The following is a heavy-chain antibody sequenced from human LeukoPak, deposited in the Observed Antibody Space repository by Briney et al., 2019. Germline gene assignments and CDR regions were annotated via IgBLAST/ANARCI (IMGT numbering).Heavy chain of an antibody. Sequence: PSETLSLTCTVSGGSISSSSYHWGWIRQPPGKGLEWIGSIYYSGSTYYNPSLKSRVTISVDTSKNQFSLKLSSVTAADTAVYHCARSGYGPGAWGQGTLVTVSS. V-gene: IGHV4-39*07. CDR3: ARSGYGPGA. CDR1: GGSISSSSYH. D-gene: IGHD5-18*01. CDR2: IYYSGST. J-gene: IGHJ5*02.